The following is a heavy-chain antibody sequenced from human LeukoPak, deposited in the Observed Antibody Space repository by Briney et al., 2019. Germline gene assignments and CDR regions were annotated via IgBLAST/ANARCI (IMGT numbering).Heavy chain of an antibody. CDR1: GFTFSSYA. V-gene: IGHV3-23*01. D-gene: IGHD5-24*01. CDR2: ISGSGGTT. J-gene: IGHJ6*04. CDR3: ATVADGRLDV. Sequence: GGSLRLSCAASGFTFSSYAMSWVRQDPGKGLEWVSGISGSGGTTYYADSVKGRFTISRDNSKNTLYLQMNSLRAEDTAVYYWATVADGRLDVWGKGTTVTVSS.